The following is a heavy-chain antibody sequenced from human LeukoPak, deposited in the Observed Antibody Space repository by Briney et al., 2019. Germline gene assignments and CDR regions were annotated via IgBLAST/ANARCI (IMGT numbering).Heavy chain of an antibody. CDR3: ARGDGYLRAGVFDY. Sequence: GASVKVSCKASGYTFTSYGISWVRQAPGQGLEWMGGIIPIFGTANYAQKFQGRVTITADESTSTAYMELSSLRSEDTAVYYCARGDGYLRAGVFDYWGQGTLVTVSS. CDR2: IIPIFGTA. CDR1: GYTFTSYG. D-gene: IGHD5-24*01. V-gene: IGHV1-69*13. J-gene: IGHJ4*02.